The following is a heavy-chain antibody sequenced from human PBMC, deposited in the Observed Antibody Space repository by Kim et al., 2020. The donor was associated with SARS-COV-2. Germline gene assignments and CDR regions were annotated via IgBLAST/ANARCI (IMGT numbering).Heavy chain of an antibody. CDR2: ISSSSSYT. J-gene: IGHJ3*02. D-gene: IGHD3-3*01. Sequence: GGSLRLSCAASGFTFSDYYMSWIRQAPGKGLEWVSYISSSSSYTKYADSVKGRFTISRDNAKNSLYLQMNSLRAEDTAVYYCARERLITIFGVVINDAFDIWGRGTMGTVSS. CDR1: GFTFSDYY. CDR3: ARERLITIFGVVINDAFDI. V-gene: IGHV3-11*05.